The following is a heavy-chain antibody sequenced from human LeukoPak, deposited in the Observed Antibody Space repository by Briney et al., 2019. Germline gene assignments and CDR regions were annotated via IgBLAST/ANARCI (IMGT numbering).Heavy chain of an antibody. Sequence: GGSLRLSCAASGFTFSSYEMNWVRQAPGKRLEWVSYISSSGSSIYYAGSVKGRFTISRDNAKNSLYLQMNSLRAEDTAVYYCARKYCSSTSCLFDCWGQGTLVTVSS. CDR1: GFTFSSYE. D-gene: IGHD2-2*01. CDR2: ISSSGSSI. CDR3: ARKYCSSTSCLFDC. J-gene: IGHJ4*02. V-gene: IGHV3-48*03.